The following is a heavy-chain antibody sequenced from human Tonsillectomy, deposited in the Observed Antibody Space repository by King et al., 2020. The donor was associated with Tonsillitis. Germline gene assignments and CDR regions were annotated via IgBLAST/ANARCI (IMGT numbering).Heavy chain of an antibody. J-gene: IGHJ2*01. D-gene: IGHD3-22*01. Sequence: LQLQESGPGLVKPSETLSLTCTVSGGSISSSLYYWAWIRQPPGKGLEWIGTISFRGRAYYNSSLKSRLTISVDTSKNQFSLKLSSVTAADTSVYYCARIQDTSGYCFAHFDVWGRGALVTVSS. CDR3: ARIQDTSGYCFAHFDV. CDR2: ISFRGRA. CDR1: GGSISSSLYY. V-gene: IGHV4-39*01.